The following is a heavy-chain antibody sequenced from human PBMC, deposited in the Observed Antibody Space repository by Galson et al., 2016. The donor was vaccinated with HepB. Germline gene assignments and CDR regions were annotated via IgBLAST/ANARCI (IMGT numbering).Heavy chain of an antibody. CDR1: GFTFSSQG. J-gene: IGHJ4*02. V-gene: IGHV3-33*01. CDR2: IWFDGSRK. Sequence: SLRLSCAASGFTFSSQGMHWVRQAPGKGLEWVAIIWFDGSRKSYADSVKGRFTVSRDNSKNTLDMEMNNLRAEDTAVYYCARGRSGSSWVAEEDYWGQGTLVTVSS. D-gene: IGHD6-13*01. CDR3: ARGRSGSSWVAEEDY.